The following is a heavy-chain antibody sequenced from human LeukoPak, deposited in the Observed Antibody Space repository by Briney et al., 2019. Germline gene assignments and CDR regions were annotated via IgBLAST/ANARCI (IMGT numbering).Heavy chain of an antibody. CDR2: FDPRGGET. CDR3: ATSDSQFCSPSSCYMPFDF. J-gene: IGHJ4*02. CDR1: GHTLSEVS. V-gene: IGHV1-24*01. Sequence: ASVKVSCKVSGHTLSEVSMHWVRQAPGQGLEWVGGFDPRGGETVLAQKFQGRFTLTEDTSADTSSIELRSLRSEDTAVYYCATSDSQFCSPSSCYMPFDFWGRGTLVTISS. D-gene: IGHD2-2*02.